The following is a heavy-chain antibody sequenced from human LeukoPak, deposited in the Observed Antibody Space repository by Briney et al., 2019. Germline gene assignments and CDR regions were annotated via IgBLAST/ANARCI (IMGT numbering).Heavy chain of an antibody. CDR2: IKSKTDGGTT. CDR3: TTRGYYYGSGSYYNVAFDI. V-gene: IGHV3-15*01. D-gene: IGHD3-10*01. CDR1: GFTFSSYA. Sequence: GGSLRLSCAASGFTFSSYAMSWVRQAPGKGLEWVGRIKSKTDGGTTDYAAPVKGRFTISRGDSKNTLYLQMNSLKTEDTAVYYCTTRGYYYGSGSYYNVAFDIWGQGTMVTVSS. J-gene: IGHJ3*02.